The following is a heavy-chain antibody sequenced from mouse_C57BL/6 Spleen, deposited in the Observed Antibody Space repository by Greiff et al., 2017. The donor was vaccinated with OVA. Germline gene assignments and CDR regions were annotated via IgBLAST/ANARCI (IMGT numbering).Heavy chain of an antibody. Sequence: QVQLQQPGAELVKPGASVKLSCKASGYTFTSYWMHWVKQRPGQGLEWIGMIHPNSGSTNYNEKFKSKATLTVDTSSSTAYMQLSSLTSEDSAVYYCARRGVYYDYDEYYFDYWGQGTTLTVSS. V-gene: IGHV1-64*01. CDR1: GYTFTSYW. J-gene: IGHJ2*01. CDR3: ARRGVYYDYDEYYFDY. CDR2: IHPNSGST. D-gene: IGHD2-4*01.